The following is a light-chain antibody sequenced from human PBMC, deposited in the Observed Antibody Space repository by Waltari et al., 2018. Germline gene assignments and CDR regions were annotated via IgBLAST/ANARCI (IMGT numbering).Light chain of an antibody. J-gene: IGLJ2*01. Sequence: QSALTQPASVSGSPGQSIPISCTGTSRDIGNYNLVSWYQRQSGKAPTPVIYEVTKRPSGVSDLFSGSKSGNTASLTISGLQAEDEADYYCCSYAGTTIYVLFGGGTKLTVL. CDR3: CSYAGTTIYVL. CDR2: EVT. V-gene: IGLV2-23*02. CDR1: SRDIGNYNL.